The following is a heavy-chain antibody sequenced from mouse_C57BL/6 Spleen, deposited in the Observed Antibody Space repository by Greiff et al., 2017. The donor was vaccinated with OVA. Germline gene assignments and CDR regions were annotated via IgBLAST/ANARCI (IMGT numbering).Heavy chain of an antibody. D-gene: IGHD1-1*01. CDR2: FHPYNDDT. J-gene: IGHJ2*01. CDR3: ARGATVVSPYCDY. CDR1: GYTFTTYP. V-gene: IGHV1-47*01. Sequence: SGAELVKPGASVQMSCKASGYTFTTYPIEWMKQNHGNSLEWIGNFHPYNDDTKYNEKFKGKATLTVEKSSSTVYLELSRLTSDDSAVYYCARGATVVSPYCDYWGQGTTLTVSS.